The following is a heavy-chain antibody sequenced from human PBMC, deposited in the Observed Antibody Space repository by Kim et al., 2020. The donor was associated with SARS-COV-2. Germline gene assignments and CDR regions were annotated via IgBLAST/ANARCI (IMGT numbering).Heavy chain of an antibody. Sequence: ASVKVSCKASGYTFTTYSISWVRQAPGQGLEWMGWISTYYGNTNYAQKLQGRVTMTTDTSTSTAYMELRSLRSDDTAVYYCARDPSVAAAGTGDYWGQGTLVTVS. D-gene: IGHD6-13*01. CDR2: ISTYYGNT. CDR1: GYTFTTYS. V-gene: IGHV1-18*04. J-gene: IGHJ4*02. CDR3: ARDPSVAAAGTGDY.